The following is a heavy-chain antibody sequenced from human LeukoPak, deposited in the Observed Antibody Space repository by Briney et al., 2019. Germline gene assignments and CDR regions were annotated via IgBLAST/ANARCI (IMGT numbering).Heavy chain of an antibody. CDR2: TYTGGNS. D-gene: IGHD3-22*01. CDR3: ARGGRGSAAVVAPRSFDI. V-gene: IGHV3-53*01. J-gene: IGHJ3*02. CDR1: GFTVSSIH. Sequence: GGSLRLSCAASGFTVSSIHMVWVRQAPGKGLEWVSVTYTGGNSYYADSVKGRFIISRDISKNTLYLQMNSLRAEDSSLYYCARGGRGSAAVVAPRSFDIWGQGTMVTVSS.